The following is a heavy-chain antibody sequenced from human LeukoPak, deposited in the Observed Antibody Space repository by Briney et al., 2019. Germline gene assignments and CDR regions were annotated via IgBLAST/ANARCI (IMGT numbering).Heavy chain of an antibody. CDR3: ARDPGEGTTVTTQGYHFDY. J-gene: IGHJ4*02. Sequence: PGRSLRLSCAASGFTFSSYAMHWVRQAPGKGLEWVAVISYDGSNKYYADSVKGRFTISRDNSKNTLYLQMNSLRAEDTAVYYCARDPGEGTTVTTQGYHFDYWGQGTLVTVSS. CDR2: ISYDGSNK. V-gene: IGHV3-30-3*01. CDR1: GFTFSSYA. D-gene: IGHD4-17*01.